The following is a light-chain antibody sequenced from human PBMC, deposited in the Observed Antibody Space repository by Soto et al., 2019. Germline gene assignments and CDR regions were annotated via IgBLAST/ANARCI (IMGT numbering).Light chain of an antibody. CDR1: SGHSSYA. V-gene: IGLV4-69*01. CDR2: LNSDGSH. CDR3: QTWGTGAWV. Sequence: QLVLTQSPSASASLGASVKLTCTLSSGHSSYAIAWHQQQPEKGPRYLMKLNSDGSHSKGDGIPDRFSGSSSGAERYLTISRLQSDDAADYYSQTWGTGAWVFGGGTKLTVL. J-gene: IGLJ3*02.